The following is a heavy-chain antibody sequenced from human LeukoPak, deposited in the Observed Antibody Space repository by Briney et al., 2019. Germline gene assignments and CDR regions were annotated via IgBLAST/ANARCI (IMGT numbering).Heavy chain of an antibody. CDR3: AKSPYGSGSIRLDC. D-gene: IGHD3-10*01. V-gene: IGHV3-23*01. J-gene: IGHJ4*02. Sequence: GGSLRLSCAASGFTFSSYGMSWVRQAPGKGLEWVSAISGSGGSTYYADSVKGRFTISRDNSKNTLYLQMNSLRAEDTAVYYCAKSPYGSGSIRLDCWGQGTLVTVSS. CDR2: ISGSGGST. CDR1: GFTFSSYG.